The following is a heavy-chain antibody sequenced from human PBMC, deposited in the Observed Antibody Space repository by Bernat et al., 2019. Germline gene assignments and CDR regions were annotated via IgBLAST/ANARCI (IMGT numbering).Heavy chain of an antibody. J-gene: IGHJ3*01. CDR3: ARGYYDSSGYYFDAFDF. CDR1: GGSISSGGYY. Sequence: QVQLQESGPGLVKPSQTLSLTCTVSGGSISSGGYYWSWIRQHPGKGLEWIGYIYYSGSTYYNPSLKSRVTISVDTSKNQFSLKLSSVTAADTAVYYCARGYYDSSGYYFDAFDFWGQGTMVTVSS. V-gene: IGHV4-31*03. D-gene: IGHD3-22*01. CDR2: IYYSGST.